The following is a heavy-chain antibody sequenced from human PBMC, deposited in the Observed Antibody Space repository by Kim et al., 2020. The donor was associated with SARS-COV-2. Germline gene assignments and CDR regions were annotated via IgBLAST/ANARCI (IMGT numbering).Heavy chain of an antibody. D-gene: IGHD6-19*01. CDR3: ARDAPATIAVAGGFWFDP. V-gene: IGHV7-4-1*02. Sequence: ASVKVSCKASGYTFTTYAINWVRQAPGQGLEWMGWINTNTGNPTYAQGFTGRFVFSLDTSVSTAYLQISSLQAEDTAVYYCARDAPATIAVAGGFWFDPWGQGTLVTVSS. CDR2: INTNTGNP. J-gene: IGHJ5*02. CDR1: GYTFTTYA.